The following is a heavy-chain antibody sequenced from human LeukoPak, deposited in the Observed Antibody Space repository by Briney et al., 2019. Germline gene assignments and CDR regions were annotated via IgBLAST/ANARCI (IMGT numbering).Heavy chain of an antibody. CDR2: IKQDGSEK. J-gene: IGHJ4*02. CDR1: GFTFSSYW. D-gene: IGHD3-3*01. CDR3: ARDGSGFGVVVTPFGY. Sequence: PGGSLRLSCAASGFTFSSYWMSWVRQAPGKGLEWVANIKQDGSEKNYVDSVKGRFTISRDNAKNSLYLQMNSLRAEDTAVYYCARDGSGFGVVVTPFGYWGQGTLVTVSS. V-gene: IGHV3-7*01.